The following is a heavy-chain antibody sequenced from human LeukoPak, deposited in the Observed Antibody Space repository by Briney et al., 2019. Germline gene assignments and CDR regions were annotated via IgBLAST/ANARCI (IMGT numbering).Heavy chain of an antibody. Sequence: SGPALLKPTQTLTLTCTFSGFSLSTSGMCVSWIRQPPGKALEWLARIDWDDDKYYSTSLKTRLTISKDTSKNQVLLTMTNMDPVDTATYYCARMRDYSYYMDVWGKGPTVTVSS. CDR1: GFSLSTSGMC. CDR3: ARMRDYSYYMDV. CDR2: IDWDDDK. V-gene: IGHV2-70*11. J-gene: IGHJ6*03.